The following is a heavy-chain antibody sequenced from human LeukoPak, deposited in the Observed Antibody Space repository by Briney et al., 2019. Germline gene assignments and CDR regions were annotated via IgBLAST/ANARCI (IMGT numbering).Heavy chain of an antibody. Sequence: GESLKISCKGSGYSFTNYWIGWVRQLPGKGLEWMGIIYPGDSDTRYSPSFQGQVTMSTDKSISTAYLQWSSLKASDTGMYFCARGGSSYALDYWGQGTLVTVSS. V-gene: IGHV5-51*01. CDR2: IYPGDSDT. CDR3: ARGGSSYALDY. J-gene: IGHJ4*02. D-gene: IGHD5-18*01. CDR1: GYSFTNYW.